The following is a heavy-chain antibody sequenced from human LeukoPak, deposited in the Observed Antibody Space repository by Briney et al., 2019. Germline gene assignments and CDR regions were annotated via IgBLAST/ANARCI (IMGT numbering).Heavy chain of an antibody. J-gene: IGHJ6*02. CDR3: ARNYHGSGTDLPPEYYSGMDI. V-gene: IGHV1-2*02. Sequence: ASVNVSCKASGYNFNGYYIHWVRQAAGQGPEWMGWMNPDSGGTKYAQKFQGRVTMTRDTVITTVYLELRRLTSADTAVYYCARNYHGSGTDLPPEYYSGMDIWGQGTTVIVS. CDR1: GYNFNGYY. CDR2: MNPDSGGT. D-gene: IGHD3-10*01.